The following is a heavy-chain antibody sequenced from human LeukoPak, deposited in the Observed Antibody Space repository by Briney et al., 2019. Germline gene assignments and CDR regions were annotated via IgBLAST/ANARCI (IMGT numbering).Heavy chain of an antibody. D-gene: IGHD6-13*01. CDR3: ASGRGYSSSWHDY. CDR2: IYSSGST. J-gene: IGHJ4*02. CDR1: GGSISSSYYY. Sequence: PSESLSLTCTVSGGSISSSYYYWGWIRQPPGKGLEWIGSIYSSGSTYYNPSLKSRVTISVDRSKNQFSLKLSSVTAADTAVYYCASGRGYSSSWHDYWGQGTLVTVSS. V-gene: IGHV4-39*07.